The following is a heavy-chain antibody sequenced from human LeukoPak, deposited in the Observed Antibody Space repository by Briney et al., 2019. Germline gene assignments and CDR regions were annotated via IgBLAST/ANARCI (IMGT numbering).Heavy chain of an antibody. CDR3: ARQDAGSYRYFAY. Sequence: GESPKISCKGSGYSFSSNWLGWVRQMPGKGLEWMGIIYPGDSDTRFSPSFQGQVTISADKSISTAYLQWSSLKASDTAMYYCARQDAGSYRYFAYWGQGTLVTVSS. V-gene: IGHV5-51*01. CDR2: IYPGDSDT. J-gene: IGHJ4*02. CDR1: GYSFSSNW. D-gene: IGHD3-16*02.